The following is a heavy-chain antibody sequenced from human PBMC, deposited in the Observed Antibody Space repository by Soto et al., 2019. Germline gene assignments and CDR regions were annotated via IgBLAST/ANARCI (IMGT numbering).Heavy chain of an antibody. D-gene: IGHD3-10*01. CDR3: ARIHGAAPMARGHSIPFWDNYNGMDV. V-gene: IGHV3-66*01. CDR2: MYSVGNI. J-gene: IGHJ6*02. Sequence: GGSLRLSCAASGFAVSTNYMTWVRQAPGKGLERVSVMYSVGNIYYADSVEGRFSFSRDKSKNTLYLQMNNLRVEDTAVYYCARIHGAAPMARGHSIPFWDNYNGMDVWGQGATVTVSS. CDR1: GFAVSTNY.